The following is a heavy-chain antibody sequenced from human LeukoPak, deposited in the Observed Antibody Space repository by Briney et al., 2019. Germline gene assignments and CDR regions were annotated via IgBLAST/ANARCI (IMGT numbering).Heavy chain of an antibody. CDR1: GYTFTSYY. Sequence: ASVKVSCKASGYTFTSYYMHWVRQAPGRGLEWVGIINLSGGTATYAQKFQGRVTMTRETSTSTVNMELSSLRSEDTAVYYCATSLPAAGYYFDHWGQGTLVTVSS. CDR2: INLSGGTA. CDR3: ATSLPAAGYYFDH. V-gene: IGHV1-46*01. D-gene: IGHD6-13*01. J-gene: IGHJ4*02.